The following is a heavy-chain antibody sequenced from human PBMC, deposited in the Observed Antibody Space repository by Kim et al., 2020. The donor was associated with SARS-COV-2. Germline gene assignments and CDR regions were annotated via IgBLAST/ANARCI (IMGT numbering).Heavy chain of an antibody. CDR1: GFTFSSYA. D-gene: IGHD5-12*01. V-gene: IGHV3-23*01. Sequence: GGSLRLSCAASGFTFSSYAMSWVRQAPGKGLEWVSAISGSGGSTYYADSVKGRFTISRDNSKNTLYLQMNSLSAEDTAVYYCAKDILPSDIVATITSGLFDYWGQGTLVTVSS. CDR3: AKDILPSDIVATITSGLFDY. CDR2: ISGSGGST. J-gene: IGHJ4*02.